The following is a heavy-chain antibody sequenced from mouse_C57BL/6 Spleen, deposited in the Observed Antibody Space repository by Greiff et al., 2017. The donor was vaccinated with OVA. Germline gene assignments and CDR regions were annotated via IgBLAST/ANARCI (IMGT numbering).Heavy chain of an antibody. D-gene: IGHD1-1*01. CDR1: GYTFTSYW. J-gene: IGHJ3*01. V-gene: IGHV1-69*01. CDR2: IEPSDSYT. CDR3: ARGGTLLFAY. Sequence: QVQLQQPGAELVMPGASVKLSCKASGYTFTSYWMHWVKQRPGQGLEWIGEIEPSDSYTNYNQKFKGKSTLTVDKSSSTAYMQLSSLTSEDSAVYYCARGGTLLFAYGGQGTLVTVS.